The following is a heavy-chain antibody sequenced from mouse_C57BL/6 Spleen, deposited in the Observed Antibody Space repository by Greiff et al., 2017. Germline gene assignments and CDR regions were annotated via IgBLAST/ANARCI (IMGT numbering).Heavy chain of an antibody. CDR1: GYTFTSYW. D-gene: IGHD1-1*01. CDR3: ARMGDYGSSYGAMDY. J-gene: IGHJ4*01. Sequence: QVQLQQPGAELVMPGASVKLSCKASGYTFTSYWMHWVKQRPGQGLEWIGEIDPSDSYTNYKQKFKGKSTLTVDKSSSTAYLQLSSLTSEDSAVYYCARMGDYGSSYGAMDYWGQGTSVTVSS. V-gene: IGHV1-69*01. CDR2: IDPSDSYT.